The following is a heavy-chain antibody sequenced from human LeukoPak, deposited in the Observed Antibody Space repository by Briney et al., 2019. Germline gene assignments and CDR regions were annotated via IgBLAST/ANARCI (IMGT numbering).Heavy chain of an antibody. CDR1: GFTFSDYS. Sequence: GGSLRLSCTASGFTFSDYSMNWVRQAPGKGLEWISYISSNSDTIYYADSLKGRFTISRDNAKHSLYLQMNSLRAEDTAVYYCASRGIATAGTDYYYYMDVWGKGTTATVSS. V-gene: IGHV3-48*01. CDR3: ASRGIATAGTDYYYYMDV. D-gene: IGHD6-13*01. CDR2: ISSNSDTI. J-gene: IGHJ6*03.